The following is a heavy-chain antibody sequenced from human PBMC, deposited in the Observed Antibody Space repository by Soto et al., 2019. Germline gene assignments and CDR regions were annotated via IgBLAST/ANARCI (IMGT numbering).Heavy chain of an antibody. D-gene: IGHD1-7*01. CDR3: ASEFSGPNRNYGAELYYFDY. CDR2: ISADNGNT. J-gene: IGHJ4*02. CDR1: GYTFTSYG. Sequence: QVHLEQSGAEVKKPGASVKVSCKASGYTFTSYGITWVRQAPGQGLEWMGWISADNGNTEYSQKLQGRVTMTTDTSTSTAYMELRRLRSDDTAVYYCASEFSGPNRNYGAELYYFDYWGQGTLVTVSS. V-gene: IGHV1-18*01.